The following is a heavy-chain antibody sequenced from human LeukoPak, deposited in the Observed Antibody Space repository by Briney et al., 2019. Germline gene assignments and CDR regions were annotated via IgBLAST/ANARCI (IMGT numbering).Heavy chain of an antibody. CDR1: GGSISSYY. V-gene: IGHV4-4*07. CDR3: VREAVTGTGWFDP. Sequence: SETLSLTCTVSGGSISSYYWSWIRQPAGKGLEWIGRIYTTGSTNYNSSLASRVTISLDTSKQQFSLKVNSVTAADTAVYYCVREAVTGTGWFDPWGQGTLVTVSS. CDR2: IYTTGST. D-gene: IGHD6-19*01. J-gene: IGHJ5*02.